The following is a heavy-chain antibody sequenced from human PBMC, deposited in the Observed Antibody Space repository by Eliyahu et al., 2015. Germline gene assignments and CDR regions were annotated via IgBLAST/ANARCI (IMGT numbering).Heavy chain of an antibody. CDR1: GYPLNDYL. J-gene: IGHJ4*02. D-gene: IGHD3-10*01. CDR2: VNGNSGST. CDR3: ATDRPGSGIDY. V-gene: IGHV1-2*06. Sequence: QVQLVQSGAEVKKPGASVKVSCKTSGYPLNDYLIHWVPTGPGTRPERVGRVNGNSGSTSYSPKFQGRVTLTRDTSIRTDYMELTSLTSDDTAVYYCATDRPGSGIDYWAQGTPVTVSS.